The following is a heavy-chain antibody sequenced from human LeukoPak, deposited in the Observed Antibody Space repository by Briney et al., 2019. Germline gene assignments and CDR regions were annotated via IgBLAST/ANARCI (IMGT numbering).Heavy chain of an antibody. CDR1: GGSISSDY. D-gene: IGHD3-22*01. V-gene: IGHV4-59*08. Sequence: PSETLSLTCSVSGGSISSDYWSWIRQPPGKGLEWIGYIYNSGSTNYNPSLKSRVTISVDTSKNQVSLQVTSVTAADTAVYYCASLWGASGNYYFSGWGQGALVTVSS. CDR2: IYNSGST. CDR3: ASLWGASGNYYFSG. J-gene: IGHJ4*02.